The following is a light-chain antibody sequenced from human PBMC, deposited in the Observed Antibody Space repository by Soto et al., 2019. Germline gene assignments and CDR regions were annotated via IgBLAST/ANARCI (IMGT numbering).Light chain of an antibody. Sequence: EIVMTHSPATLSVSPGEIATLSCRAIQSVSSNLAWYQQKPGQAPRLLIYGASSRAPGIPDRFSGSGSGTDFTLSISRLEPEDFAVYYCQQYSSSPLLNFGGGTKVDIK. CDR2: GAS. CDR1: QSVSSN. CDR3: QQYSSSPLLN. J-gene: IGKJ4*01. V-gene: IGKV3-20*01.